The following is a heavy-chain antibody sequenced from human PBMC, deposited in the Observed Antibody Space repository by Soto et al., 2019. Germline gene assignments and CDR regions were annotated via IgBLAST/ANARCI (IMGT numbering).Heavy chain of an antibody. Sequence: QLQLQESGPGLVKPSETLSLTCTVSGGSVSSSSYYWGWIRQPPGKGLEWIGIIYYSGSTYYNPSLKSRVTISVDTSKNQFSLKLSSVTAADTAVYYCARHEVDYGGHSHWGQGTLVTVSS. V-gene: IGHV4-39*01. J-gene: IGHJ4*02. CDR3: ARHEVDYGGHSH. D-gene: IGHD4-17*01. CDR2: IYYSGST. CDR1: GGSVSSSSYY.